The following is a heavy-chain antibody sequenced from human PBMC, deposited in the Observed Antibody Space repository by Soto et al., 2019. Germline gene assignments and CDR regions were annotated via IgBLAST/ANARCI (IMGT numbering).Heavy chain of an antibody. CDR2: INHSGST. J-gene: IGHJ3*02. CDR1: GGSISSGGYY. CDR3: ARGTGRAFDI. Sequence: PSETLSLTCTVSGGSISSGGYYWSWIRQPPGKGLEWIGEINHSGSTNYNPSLKSRVTISVDTSKNQFSLKLSSVTAADTAVYYCARGTGRAFDIWGQGTMVTVSS. V-gene: IGHV4-39*07.